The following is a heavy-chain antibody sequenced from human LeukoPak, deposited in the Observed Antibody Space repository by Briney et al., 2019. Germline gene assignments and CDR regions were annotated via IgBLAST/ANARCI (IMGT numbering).Heavy chain of an antibody. CDR1: GYTFTSYG. CDR3: ARTWYDFWSGYSTFDY. D-gene: IGHD3-3*01. V-gene: IGHV1-18*01. CDR2: ISAYNGNT. J-gene: IGHJ4*02. Sequence: GASVKVFCKASGYTFTSYGISWVRQAPGQGLEWMGWISAYNGNTNYAQKLQGRVTMTTDTSTSTAYMELRSLRSDDTAVYYCARTWYDFWSGYSTFDYWGQGTLVTVSS.